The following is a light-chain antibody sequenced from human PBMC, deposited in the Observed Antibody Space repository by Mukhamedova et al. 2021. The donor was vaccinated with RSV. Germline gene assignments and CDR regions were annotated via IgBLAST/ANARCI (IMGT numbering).Light chain of an antibody. CDR3: QQVYKDPLT. V-gene: IGKV1D-13*01. CDR2: DAS. CDR1: QGIRSS. J-gene: IGKJ4*01. Sequence: SVGDRVTITCRASQGIRSSLAWYQQKPGTPPKLLIFDASNLESGVPSRFSGSGSGTDFALTISDLHPEDFATYYCQQVYKDPLTF.